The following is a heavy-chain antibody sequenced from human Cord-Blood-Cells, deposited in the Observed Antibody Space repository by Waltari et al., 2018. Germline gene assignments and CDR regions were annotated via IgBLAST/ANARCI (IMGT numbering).Heavy chain of an antibody. J-gene: IGHJ3*02. CDR2: TIPVFGIA. V-gene: IGHV1-69*12. D-gene: IGHD1-26*01. Sequence: QVQLVQSGAEVKKPGSSVKVSCKASGGTFSSYAISWVRQAPGQGLEWMGGTIPVFGIANRARKSQGGVKITADESTSTAYMALSRLRSEDTAVYYWGGVGEGRGRGGARDAFDIWGQGTMVTVSS. CDR1: GGTFSSYA. CDR3: GGVGEGRGRGGARDAFDI.